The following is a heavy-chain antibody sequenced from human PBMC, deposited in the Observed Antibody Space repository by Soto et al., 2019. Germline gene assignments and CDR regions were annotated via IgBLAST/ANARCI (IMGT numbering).Heavy chain of an antibody. J-gene: IGHJ5*02. CDR2: IYYSGST. CDR3: ARWYYDSSGYYIQDWFDP. D-gene: IGHD3-22*01. CDR1: GGSISSYY. V-gene: IGHV4-59*01. Sequence: PSETLSPTCTVSGGSISSYYWSWIRQPPGKGLEWIGYIYYSGSTNYNPSLKSRVTISVDTSKNQFSLKLSSVTAADTAVYYCARWYYDSSGYYIQDWFDPWGQGTLVTVS.